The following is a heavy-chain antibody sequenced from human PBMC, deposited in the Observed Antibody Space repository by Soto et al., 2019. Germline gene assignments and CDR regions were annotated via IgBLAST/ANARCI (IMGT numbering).Heavy chain of an antibody. CDR3: AGGGATVAGHFDS. V-gene: IGHV1-46*01. CDR2: INPSGGPT. J-gene: IGHJ4*02. Sequence: QVQLVQSGAEVKEPGASVKISCKASGYTFIKYYMHWVRQAPGQGLEWMGIINPSGGPTSYVQKFQGRVTMTRDRSTSTVYMELSSLKSDDTAVYYCAGGGATVAGHFDSWGQGTLVTVSS. D-gene: IGHD6-19*01. CDR1: GYTFIKYY.